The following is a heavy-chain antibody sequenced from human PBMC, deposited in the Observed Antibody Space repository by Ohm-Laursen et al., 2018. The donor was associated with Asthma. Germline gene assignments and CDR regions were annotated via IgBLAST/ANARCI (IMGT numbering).Heavy chain of an antibody. D-gene: IGHD5-12*01. Sequence: SLRLSCTASGFTFSSYGMHWVHQAPGKGLEWVAVIWYDGSNKYYADSVKGRFTISRDNSKNTLYLQMNSLRAEDTAVYYCARDAHPRGYSGYNYGMDVWGQGTTVTVSS. CDR2: IWYDGSNK. CDR3: ARDAHPRGYSGYNYGMDV. J-gene: IGHJ6*02. CDR1: GFTFSSYG. V-gene: IGHV3-33*01.